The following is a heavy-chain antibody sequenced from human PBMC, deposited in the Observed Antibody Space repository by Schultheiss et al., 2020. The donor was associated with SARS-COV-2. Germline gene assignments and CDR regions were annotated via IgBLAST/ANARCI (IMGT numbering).Heavy chain of an antibody. CDR1: GGSFSGYY. V-gene: IGHV4-34*01. J-gene: IGHJ4*02. D-gene: IGHD3-3*01. CDR3: ALLYYDFWSGYFDY. CDR2: IDHSGST. Sequence: SETLSLTCAVYGGSFSGYYWSWIRQPPGKGLEWIGEIDHSGSTNYNPSLKSRVTISADTSKNQFSLKLNSVTAADTAVYYCALLYYDFWSGYFDYWGQGTLVTVSS.